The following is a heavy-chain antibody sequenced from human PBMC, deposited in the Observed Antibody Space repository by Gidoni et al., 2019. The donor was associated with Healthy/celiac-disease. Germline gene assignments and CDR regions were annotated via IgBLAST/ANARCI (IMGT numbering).Heavy chain of an antibody. CDR3: ARYGGSSPPGNAGTFDP. CDR1: GFTFSSYA. Sequence: QVQLVESGGGVVQPGRSLRLSCAASGFTFSSYAMHWVRQAPGKGLEWVAVISYDGSNKYYADSVKGRFTISRDNSKNTLYLQMNSLRAEDTAVYYCARYGGSSPPGNAGTFDPWGQGTLVTVSS. V-gene: IGHV3-30-3*01. J-gene: IGHJ5*02. D-gene: IGHD6-13*01. CDR2: ISYDGSNK.